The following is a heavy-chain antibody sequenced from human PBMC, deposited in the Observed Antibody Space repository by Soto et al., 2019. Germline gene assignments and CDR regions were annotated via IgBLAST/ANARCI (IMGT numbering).Heavy chain of an antibody. D-gene: IGHD5-18*01. CDR2: IIPIFGTA. Sequence: ASVKVSCKASGGTFSSYAISWVRQAPGQGLEWMGGIIPIFGTANYAQKFQGRVTITADESTSTAYMELSSLRSEDTAVYYCARPVGYSYRLDAFDIWGPGTMVTVSS. J-gene: IGHJ3*02. V-gene: IGHV1-69*13. CDR3: ARPVGYSYRLDAFDI. CDR1: GGTFSSYA.